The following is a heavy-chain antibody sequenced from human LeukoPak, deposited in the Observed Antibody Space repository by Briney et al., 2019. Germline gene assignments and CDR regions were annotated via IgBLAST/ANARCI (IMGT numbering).Heavy chain of an antibody. CDR2: INPSGGST. J-gene: IGHJ4*02. CDR3: ARAVSMIVVVFDY. Sequence: ASVKVSCKASGYTFTSYYIHWVRQAPGQGLEWMGLINPSGGSTNYAQKFQGRVTMTRDMSTSTVYMELSSLRSEDTAVYYCARAVSMIVVVFDYWGQGTLVTVSS. V-gene: IGHV1-46*01. CDR1: GYTFTSYY. D-gene: IGHD3-22*01.